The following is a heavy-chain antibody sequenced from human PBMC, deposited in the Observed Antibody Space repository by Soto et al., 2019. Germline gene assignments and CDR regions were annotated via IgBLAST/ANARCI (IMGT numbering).Heavy chain of an antibody. CDR2: IFSNDEK. Sequence: QVTLKESGPVLVNPTETLTLTCTVSGFSLSNARMGVSWIRQPPGKALEWLAHIFSNDEKSYSTSLKSRLTISKDTSKSQVVLTMTNMDPVDTATYYCARMGSGWYVGGRGNAFDIWGQGTMVTVSS. V-gene: IGHV2-26*01. D-gene: IGHD6-19*01. CDR3: ARMGSGWYVGGRGNAFDI. CDR1: GFSLSNARMG. J-gene: IGHJ3*02.